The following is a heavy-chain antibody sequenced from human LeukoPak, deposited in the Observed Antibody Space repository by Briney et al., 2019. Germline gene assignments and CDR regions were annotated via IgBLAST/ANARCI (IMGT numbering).Heavy chain of an antibody. Sequence: GGSLRLSCTASGFTFSSYAMHWVRQAPGKGLEWVAWHFASNKYYAESVRGRFTMSRDNSKSTLYLQMDSLRVEDTAVYYCARDLCSTTSCFDYWGQGTLVSVSS. D-gene: IGHD2-2*01. V-gene: IGHV3-33*08. CDR3: ARDLCSTTSCFDY. CDR1: GFTFSSYA. J-gene: IGHJ4*02. CDR2: WHFASNK.